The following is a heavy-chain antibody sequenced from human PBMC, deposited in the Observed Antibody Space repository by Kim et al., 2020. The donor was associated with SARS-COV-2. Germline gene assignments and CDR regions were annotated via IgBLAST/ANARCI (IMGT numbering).Heavy chain of an antibody. D-gene: IGHD3-22*01. CDR1: GGSIIGTSYY. J-gene: IGHJ4*02. Sequence: SETLSLTCNVSGGSIIGTSYYWGWIRQPPGKGLEWIASIYYRGSRYFNPSLKSRVTISVDTSKNQFSLRLSSVTAADTAVYYCARDSSLSYETSGEFDYWGQGALATVSA. CDR2: IYYRGSR. V-gene: IGHV4-39*07. CDR3: ARDSSLSYETSGEFDY.